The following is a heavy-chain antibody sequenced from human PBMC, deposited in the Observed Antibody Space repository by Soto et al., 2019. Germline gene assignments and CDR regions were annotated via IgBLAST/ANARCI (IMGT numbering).Heavy chain of an antibody. CDR3: ARPAQVVVVVARHFAY. V-gene: IGHV3-33*01. CDR2: IWYDGSNK. J-gene: IGHJ4*02. D-gene: IGHD2-15*01. Sequence: GWSLRLSCAASGFTFSSYGMHWVRQAPGKGLEWVAVIWYDGSNKYYADSVKGRFTISRDNSKNTLYLQMNSLRAEDTAVYYCARPAQVVVVVARHFAYWAQGTLVTVSS. CDR1: GFTFSSYG.